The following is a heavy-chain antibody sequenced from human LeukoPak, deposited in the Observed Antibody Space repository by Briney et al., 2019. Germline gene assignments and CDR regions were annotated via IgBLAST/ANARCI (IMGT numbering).Heavy chain of an antibody. V-gene: IGHV1-18*01. CDR2: ISVYNGNT. Sequence: GASVKVSFKASGYTFTSYGITWVRQAPGQGLEWMGWISVYNGNTIYAQNLQDRVTITTDPSTSTAYMELRSLRSDDTAVYYCARGGDSNPCDYWGQGTLVTVSS. CDR3: ARGGDSNPCDY. CDR1: GYTFTSYG. D-gene: IGHD2-21*02. J-gene: IGHJ4*02.